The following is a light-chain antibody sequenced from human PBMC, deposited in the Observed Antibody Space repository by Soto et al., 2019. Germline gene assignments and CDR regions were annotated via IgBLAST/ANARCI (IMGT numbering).Light chain of an antibody. J-gene: IGLJ2*01. CDR2: RDD. V-gene: IGLV1-47*01. Sequence: QSVLTQPPSASGTPGQRVTISCSGSSSNIGRNFVYWYQQLPGAAPKLLIYRDDQRPSGVPDRLSGSKSGTSASLAISGLRSEDETEYYCATWDANLNGPAFGGGTKLTVL. CDR1: SSNIGRNF. CDR3: ATWDANLNGPA.